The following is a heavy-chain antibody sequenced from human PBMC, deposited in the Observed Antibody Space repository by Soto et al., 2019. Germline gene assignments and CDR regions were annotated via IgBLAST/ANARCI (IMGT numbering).Heavy chain of an antibody. J-gene: IGHJ4*02. D-gene: IGHD2-15*01. CDR1: GGSISGYY. CDR2: IYYSGST. CDR3: AAAPRY. Sequence: SENLSLTCSVSGGSISGYYWSWIRQTPEKGLEWIGYIYYSGSTNYNPSLKSRVTMLIDMSKNQFSLKLTSVSAADTAVYYCAAAPRYWGQRIQVTGSS. V-gene: IGHV4-59*01.